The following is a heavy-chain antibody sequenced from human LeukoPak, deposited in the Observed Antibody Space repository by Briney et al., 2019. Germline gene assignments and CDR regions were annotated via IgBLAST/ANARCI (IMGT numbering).Heavy chain of an antibody. CDR1: GFTFSSYA. CDR3: ARDRRLGRTHYYMDV. CDR2: ISGSGGST. J-gene: IGHJ6*03. D-gene: IGHD6-19*01. Sequence: GGSLRLSCAASGFTFSSYAMSWVRQAPGKGLEWVSAISGSGGSTYYADSVKGRFTISRDNAKNTLYLQMNSLRAEDTAMYYCARDRRLGRTHYYMDVWGKGTTVTISS. V-gene: IGHV3-23*01.